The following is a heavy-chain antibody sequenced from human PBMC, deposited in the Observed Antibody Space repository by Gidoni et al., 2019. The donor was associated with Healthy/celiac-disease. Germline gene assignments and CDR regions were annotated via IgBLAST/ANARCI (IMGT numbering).Heavy chain of an antibody. Sequence: EVQLVESGGGLVQPGGSLRLSCAASGFTFSSYSMNWVRQAPGKGLEWVSYISSSSSTIYYADSVKGRFTISRDNAKNSLYLQMNSLRDEDTAVYYCARDRSPDYGGNGMSPSDYWGQGTLVTVSS. CDR1: GFTFSSYS. D-gene: IGHD4-17*01. CDR2: ISSSSSTI. V-gene: IGHV3-48*02. J-gene: IGHJ4*02. CDR3: ARDRSPDYGGNGMSPSDY.